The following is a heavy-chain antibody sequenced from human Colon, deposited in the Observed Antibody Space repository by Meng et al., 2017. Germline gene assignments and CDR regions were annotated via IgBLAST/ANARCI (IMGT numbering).Heavy chain of an antibody. Sequence: GESLKISCAASGITFSSYAMGWVRQAPGKGLEWVSAIAYSGGDTHYADSVKGRFTISRDNSKNTVYLQMNSLRAEDTAIYYCARHPRVAPSQNYNFDYWGQGSLVTVSS. CDR3: ARHPRVAPSQNYNFDY. J-gene: IGHJ4*02. CDR2: IAYSGGDT. D-gene: IGHD1-7*01. CDR1: GITFSSYA. V-gene: IGHV3-23*01.